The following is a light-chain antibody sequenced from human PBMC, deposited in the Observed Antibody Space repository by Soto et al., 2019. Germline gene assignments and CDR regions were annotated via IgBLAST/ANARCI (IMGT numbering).Light chain of an antibody. J-gene: IGLJ2*01. CDR1: SSDVGGYNY. V-gene: IGLV2-14*01. CDR2: EVS. CDR3: SSYASNSRL. Sequence: QSALTQPASVSGSPGQSITISCTGTSSDVGGYNYVSWYQQHPGKAPKLMIYEVSNRPSGVSNRFSGSKSGNTASLTISGLQAEDEADYYCSSYASNSRLFGGGTKLTVL.